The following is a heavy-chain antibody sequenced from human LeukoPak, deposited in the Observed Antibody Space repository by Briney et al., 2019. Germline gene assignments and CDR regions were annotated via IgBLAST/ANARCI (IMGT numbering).Heavy chain of an antibody. Sequence: GESLKISCEGSGYSFSNYWIGWVRQMPGKGLEWMGIIYPGDSDTRYSPSFQGQVTISADKSISTAYLQWSSLKASDTAMYYCARHGPDWNDFSFDIWGQGTMVTVSS. CDR1: GYSFSNYW. D-gene: IGHD1-1*01. CDR2: IYPGDSDT. CDR3: ARHGPDWNDFSFDI. J-gene: IGHJ3*02. V-gene: IGHV5-51*01.